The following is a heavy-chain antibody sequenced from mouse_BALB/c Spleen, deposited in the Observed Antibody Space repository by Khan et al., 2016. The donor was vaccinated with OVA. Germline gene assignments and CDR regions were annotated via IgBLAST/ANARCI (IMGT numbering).Heavy chain of an antibody. Sequence: VQLQESGPGLVAPSQSLSITCTVSGFSLTNYGVHWVRQPPGKGLEWLVVIWSDGYTTYNSALTSRLSISKDNYKSQVFLTMNSLQTDDTARYYCARSTFYYTMDYWGQGTSVTVSA. J-gene: IGHJ4*01. CDR3: ARSTFYYTMDY. V-gene: IGHV2-6*02. CDR2: IWSDGYT. CDR1: GFSLTNYG.